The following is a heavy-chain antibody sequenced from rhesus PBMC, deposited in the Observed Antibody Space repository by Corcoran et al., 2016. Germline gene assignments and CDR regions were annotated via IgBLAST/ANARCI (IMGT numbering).Heavy chain of an antibody. CDR2: VDTEDGEA. V-gene: IGHV1-111*02. J-gene: IGHJ4*01. CDR3: ATSYCTGSGCYDDGGFDY. CDR1: GYTFTDYY. Sequence: EVQLVQSGAEVKKPGASVKISCKASGYTFTDYYLHWVRQAPGKGLEWMGRVDTEDGEAIHEQKFQDRVTITADTSTDTAYMELSSLRSEDTAVYYCATSYCTGSGCYDDGGFDYWGQGVLVTVSS. D-gene: IGHD2-21*01.